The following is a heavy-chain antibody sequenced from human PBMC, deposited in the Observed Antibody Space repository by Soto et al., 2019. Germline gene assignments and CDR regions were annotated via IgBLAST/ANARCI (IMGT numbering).Heavy chain of an antibody. J-gene: IGHJ4*01. D-gene: IGHD3-22*01. CDR2: ISSDGSNK. CDR3: ASPDSYFEF. Sequence: GGSLRLSCAASGLTFSSYAMHWVRQTPGKGLEWVAVISSDGSNKYYADSVKGRFTISSDNSKNTLYLQMNSLRAEDAAVYFCASPDSYFEFCGHGTLVTVSS. V-gene: IGHV3-30-3*01. CDR1: GLTFSSYA.